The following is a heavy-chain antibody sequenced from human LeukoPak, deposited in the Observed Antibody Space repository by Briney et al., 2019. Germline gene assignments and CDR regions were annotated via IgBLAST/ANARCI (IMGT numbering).Heavy chain of an antibody. CDR1: GYTFTDYY. CDR2: IKANSGDT. D-gene: IGHD3-3*01. CDR3: GRVTIFSPSHYYGMDV. V-gene: IGHV1-2*02. J-gene: IGHJ6*02. Sequence: ASVKVSCKASGYTFTDYYIHWVRQAPGQGPEWMGWIKANSGDTNYAQKFQSRVTLTRDTSINTAYMEVSRLRSDDTAVYCCGRVTIFSPSHYYGMDVWGQGTAVTVSS.